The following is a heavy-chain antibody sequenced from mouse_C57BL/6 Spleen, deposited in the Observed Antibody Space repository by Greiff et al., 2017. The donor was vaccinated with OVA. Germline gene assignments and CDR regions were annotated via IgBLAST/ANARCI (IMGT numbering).Heavy chain of an antibody. V-gene: IGHV1-15*01. J-gene: IGHJ1*03. Sequence: QVQLQQSGAELVRPGASVTLSCKASGYTFTDYEMHWVKQTPVHGLEWIGAIDPETGGTAYNQKFKGKAILTADKSSSTAYMELRSLTSEDSAVYYCTASYYYGSSHWYFDVWGTGTTVTVSS. D-gene: IGHD1-1*01. CDR3: TASYYYGSSHWYFDV. CDR1: GYTFTDYE. CDR2: IDPETGGT.